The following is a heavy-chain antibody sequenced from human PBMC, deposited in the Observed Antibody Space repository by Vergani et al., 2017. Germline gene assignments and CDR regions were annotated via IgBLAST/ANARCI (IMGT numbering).Heavy chain of an antibody. D-gene: IGHD2-8*02. CDR2: ISYDGTNK. CDR3: ARDRGDWRYSRYFYNYYMEV. J-gene: IGHJ6*03. V-gene: IGHV3-30-3*01. CDR1: GFTFGDHG. Sequence: QVQLVESGGGVVQPGRSLRLSCAASGFTFGDHGIHWVRRAPGKGLEWVALISYDGTNKYYPNSVRGRFTISRDNSKSTLFLQMNSLRVEDMAVYYCARDRGDWRYSRYFYNYYMEVWGKGTTVTVSS.